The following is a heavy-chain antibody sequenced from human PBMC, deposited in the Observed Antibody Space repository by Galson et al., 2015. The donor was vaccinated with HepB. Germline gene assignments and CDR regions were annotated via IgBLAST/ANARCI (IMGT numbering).Heavy chain of an antibody. Sequence: SVKVSCKASGYTFTSYAMHWVRQAPGQRLEWMGWINAGNGNTKYSQKFQGRVTITRDTSASTAYMELSSLRSEDTAVYYCARSKVITIAVAGTCLNYWGQGTLVTVSS. J-gene: IGHJ4*02. CDR2: INAGNGNT. D-gene: IGHD6-19*01. CDR3: ARSKVITIAVAGTCLNY. V-gene: IGHV1-3*01. CDR1: GYTFTSYA.